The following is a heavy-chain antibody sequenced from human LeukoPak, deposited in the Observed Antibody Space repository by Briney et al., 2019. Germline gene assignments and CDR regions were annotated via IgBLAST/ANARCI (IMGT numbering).Heavy chain of an antibody. Sequence: GASVKVSCKASGYTFTSYDINWVRQATGQGLEWMGWMNPNSGNTGYAQKFQGKVTMTRNTSISTAYMELSSLRSEDTAVYYCASSIVVVVGLDYWGQGTLVTVSS. V-gene: IGHV1-8*01. J-gene: IGHJ4*02. D-gene: IGHD2-15*01. CDR3: ASSIVVVVGLDY. CDR1: GYTFTSYD. CDR2: MNPNSGNT.